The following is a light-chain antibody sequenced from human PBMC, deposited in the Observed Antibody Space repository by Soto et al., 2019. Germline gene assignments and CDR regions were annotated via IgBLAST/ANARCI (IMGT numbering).Light chain of an antibody. CDR3: SSYAGRNNLL. J-gene: IGLJ2*01. Sequence: QSALTQPPSASGSPGQSVTISCTGTSSDIGGYSYVSWYQQHPGKAPKLMIYEVSKRPSGVPDRFSGSRSGYTASLTVSGLQAEDEADYYCSSYAGRNNLLFGGGTKLTVL. V-gene: IGLV2-8*01. CDR1: SSDIGGYSY. CDR2: EVS.